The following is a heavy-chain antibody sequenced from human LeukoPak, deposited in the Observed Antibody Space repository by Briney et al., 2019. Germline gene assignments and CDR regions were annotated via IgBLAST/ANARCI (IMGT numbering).Heavy chain of an antibody. CDR2: IYYSGST. J-gene: IGHJ2*01. CDR3: ARDHVSRGRGGFDL. Sequence: PSETLSLTCTVSGGSISSYYWSWIRQPPGKGLEWIGYIYYSGSTNYNPSLKSRVTISVDTSKNQFSLKLSSVTAADTAVYYCARDHVSRGRGGFDLWGRGTLVTVSS. D-gene: IGHD2-15*01. V-gene: IGHV4-59*01. CDR1: GGSISSYY.